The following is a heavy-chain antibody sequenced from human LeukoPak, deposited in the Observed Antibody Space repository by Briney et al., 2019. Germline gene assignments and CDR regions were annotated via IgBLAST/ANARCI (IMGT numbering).Heavy chain of an antibody. J-gene: IGHJ4*02. CDR3: ARYYYESSGYYILDY. CDR2: IYYSGST. CDR1: GGSISGHY. V-gene: IGHV4-59*11. D-gene: IGHD3-22*01. Sequence: PSETLSLTCTVSGGSISGHYWSWIRQPPGKGLEWIGYIYYSGSTNYNPSLKSRVTISVDTSKNQFSLNLSSVTAADTAVYYCARYYYESSGYYILDYWGQGILVTVSS.